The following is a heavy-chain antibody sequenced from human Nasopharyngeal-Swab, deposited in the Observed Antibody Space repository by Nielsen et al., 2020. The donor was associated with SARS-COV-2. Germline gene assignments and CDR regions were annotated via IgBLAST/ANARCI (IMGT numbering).Heavy chain of an antibody. V-gene: IGHV3-21*01. D-gene: IGHD3-10*01. Sequence: GESLKISCAASGFTFSNYSMNWVRQAPGKGLEWVSSISISTSYIYYADSVKGRFTISRDNAKNSLYLQMNSLRAEDTAVYYCARDGFGESPYYYYYGMDVWGQGTTVTVSS. CDR2: ISISTSYI. J-gene: IGHJ6*02. CDR3: ARDGFGESPYYYYYGMDV. CDR1: GFTFSNYS.